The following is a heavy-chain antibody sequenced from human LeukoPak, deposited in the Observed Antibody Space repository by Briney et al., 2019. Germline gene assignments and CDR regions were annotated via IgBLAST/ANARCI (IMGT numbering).Heavy chain of an antibody. CDR1: GFTFSDYY. J-gene: IGHJ4*02. CDR3: ARGGFTGTSCPYFDY. CDR2: ISSSGSTI. V-gene: IGHV3-11*04. Sequence: GGSLRLSCAASGFTFSDYYMSWIRQAPGKGLEWVSYISSSGSTIYYADSVKGRFTISRDNAKNTLYLEMNTLRAEDTAIYFCARGGFTGTSCPYFDYWGQGTLVTVSS. D-gene: IGHD2-2*01.